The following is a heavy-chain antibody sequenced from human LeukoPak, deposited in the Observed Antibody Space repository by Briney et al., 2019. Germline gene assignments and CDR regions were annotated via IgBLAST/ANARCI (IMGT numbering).Heavy chain of an antibody. D-gene: IGHD3-16*02. V-gene: IGHV4-59*01. J-gene: IGHJ5*02. Sequence: ASETLSLTCTVSGGSISSYYWSWIRQPPGKGLEWIGYIYYSGSTNYNPSLKSRVTISVDTSKNQFSLKLSSVTAADTAVYYCARDREGITFGGVIVNNWFDPWGQGTLVTVSS. CDR2: IYYSGST. CDR3: ARDREGITFGGVIVNNWFDP. CDR1: GGSISSYY.